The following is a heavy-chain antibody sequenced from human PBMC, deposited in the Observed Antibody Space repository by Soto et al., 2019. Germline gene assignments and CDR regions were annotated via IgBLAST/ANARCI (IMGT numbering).Heavy chain of an antibody. Sequence: ASVKVSCKTSGYTFINYGISWVRQAPGQGPEWMGWISPYNDDTNYVQKLQGRVTMTTDTSTSTAYMELRSLRSDDTAVYYCARSEFGELAELDYRGQGTLVTVSS. V-gene: IGHV1-18*01. CDR3: ARSEFGELAELDY. CDR1: GYTFINYG. J-gene: IGHJ4*02. CDR2: ISPYNDDT. D-gene: IGHD3-10*01.